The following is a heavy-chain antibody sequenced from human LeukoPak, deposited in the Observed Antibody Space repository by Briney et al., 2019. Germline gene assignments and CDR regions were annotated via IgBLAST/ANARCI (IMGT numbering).Heavy chain of an antibody. CDR3: ARDLGSGPNWFDP. CDR2: INTYNGNT. D-gene: IGHD6-19*01. V-gene: IGHV1-18*01. J-gene: IGHJ5*02. CDR1: GYTFTTYG. Sequence: GASVKVSFKASGYTFTTYGISWVRQAPGQGLEWMGWINTYNGNTNYAQKLQGRVTMTTDTSTSTAYMELRSLRSDDTAVYYCARDLGSGPNWFDPWGQGTLVTVSS.